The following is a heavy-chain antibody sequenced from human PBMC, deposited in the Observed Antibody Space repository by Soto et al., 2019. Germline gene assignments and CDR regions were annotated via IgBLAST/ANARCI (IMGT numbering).Heavy chain of an antibody. CDR2: IFPSDSDT. CDR3: ARKDKSGYFNWFDP. J-gene: IGHJ5*02. V-gene: IGHV5-51*01. D-gene: IGHD3-22*01. CDR1: GYKFTSSW. Sequence: GESLKISCRTSGYKFTSSWIAWVRQKPGKGLEWMGIIFPSDSDTRYSPSFQGQVTISADRSTSTVFLQWASLKASDTAVYFCARKDKSGYFNWFDPWGQGTLVTISS.